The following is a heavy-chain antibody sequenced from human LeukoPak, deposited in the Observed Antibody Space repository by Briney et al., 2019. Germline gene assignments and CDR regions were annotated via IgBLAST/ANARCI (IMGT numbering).Heavy chain of an antibody. CDR1: GDSNY. V-gene: IGHV4-59*08. CDR3: ARHSNWNGGVDWFDP. D-gene: IGHD1-1*01. CDR2: IHYSGSP. Sequence: SETLSLTCTVSGDSNYWSWIRQPPGKGLEWIAYIHYSGSPHYNPSLKSRVTISIDTSKNQFSLNLNSVTAADTAVYYCARHSNWNGGVDWFDPWGQGTQVTVSS. J-gene: IGHJ5*02.